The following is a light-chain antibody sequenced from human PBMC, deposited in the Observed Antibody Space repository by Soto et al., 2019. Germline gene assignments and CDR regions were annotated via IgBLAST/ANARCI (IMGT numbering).Light chain of an antibody. CDR3: QQYKNWLTWT. V-gene: IGKV3-15*01. Sequence: DIVMTQSPDSLAVSLGERATLSCRASQSISSNLAWYQQKPGQAPRLLIYGASTRATGIPARFSGSGSGTEFTLTISSLQSEDFAVYYCQQYKNWLTWTFGQGTKVDIK. CDR1: QSISSN. J-gene: IGKJ1*01. CDR2: GAS.